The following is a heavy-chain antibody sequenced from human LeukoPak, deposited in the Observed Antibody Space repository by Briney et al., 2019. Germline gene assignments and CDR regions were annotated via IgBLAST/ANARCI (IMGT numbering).Heavy chain of an antibody. CDR1: GFIFSSYA. CDR2: MSGSGST. Sequence: GGSLRLSCAASGFIFSSYAMSWVRQAPGKGLEWVSAMSGSGSTYYADSVKGRFTIFRDNSKNTLYLQMNSLRAEDTAVYYCAKDLGSSSWYYFDYWGQGTLVTVSS. V-gene: IGHV3-23*01. D-gene: IGHD6-13*01. CDR3: AKDLGSSSWYYFDY. J-gene: IGHJ4*02.